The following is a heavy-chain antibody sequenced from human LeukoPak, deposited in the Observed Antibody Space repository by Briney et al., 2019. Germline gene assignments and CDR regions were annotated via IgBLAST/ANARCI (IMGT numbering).Heavy chain of an antibody. CDR2: IYYSGST. Sequence: SETLSLTCTVSGGSISSSSYYWGWIRQPPGKGLEWIGSIYYSGSTYYNPSLKSRVTISVDTSKNQFSLKLSSVTAADTAVYYCAGRGYSYGSHDAFDIWGQGTMVTVSS. CDR3: AGRGYSYGSHDAFDI. D-gene: IGHD5-18*01. V-gene: IGHV4-39*01. J-gene: IGHJ3*02. CDR1: GGSISSSSYY.